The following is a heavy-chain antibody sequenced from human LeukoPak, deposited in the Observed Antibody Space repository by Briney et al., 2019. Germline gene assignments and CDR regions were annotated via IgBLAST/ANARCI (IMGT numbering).Heavy chain of an antibody. CDR3: AKDRPNYFGTNGHYYRRDGDF. Sequence: GGSLRLSCAASGFTFSSFAMSWVRQAPGKGLEWVSGISGSGVSTYYADSVKGRFTISRDNSKNTLYLQMNSLRAEDTAIYYCAKDRPNYFGTNGHYYRRDGDFWGQGTLVTVSS. CDR1: GFTFSSFA. V-gene: IGHV3-23*01. CDR2: ISGSGVST. J-gene: IGHJ4*02. D-gene: IGHD3-22*01.